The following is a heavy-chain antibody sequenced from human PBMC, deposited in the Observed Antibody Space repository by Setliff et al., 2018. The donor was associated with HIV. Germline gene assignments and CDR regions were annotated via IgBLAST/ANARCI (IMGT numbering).Heavy chain of an antibody. CDR2: IYHSGST. CDR1: SYSISSGYY. J-gene: IGHJ3*02. CDR3: ARDPCLVHTITCSLDI. D-gene: IGHD5-12*01. V-gene: IGHV4-38-2*02. Sequence: SETLSLTCAVSSYSISSGYYWGWIRQPPGKGLEWIGNIYHSGSTYYNPSLKSRVSISVDRSKNHFSLRLNSVTAADTAVYYCARDPCLVHTITCSLDIWGQGTMVTVSS.